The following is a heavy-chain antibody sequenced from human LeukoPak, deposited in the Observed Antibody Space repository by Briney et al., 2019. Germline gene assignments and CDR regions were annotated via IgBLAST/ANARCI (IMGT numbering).Heavy chain of an antibody. J-gene: IGHJ4*02. Sequence: GGSLRLSCVVSGISLSNYAMTWVRQAPGKGLEWVAYISGRSYSMYYADSVKGRFNISRDNSQNSLFLHMSTLRADDTAVYYCVRGKRRFDYWGQGTLVTVSS. CDR2: ISGRSYSM. CDR1: GISLSNYA. CDR3: VRGKRRFDY. V-gene: IGHV3-48*04.